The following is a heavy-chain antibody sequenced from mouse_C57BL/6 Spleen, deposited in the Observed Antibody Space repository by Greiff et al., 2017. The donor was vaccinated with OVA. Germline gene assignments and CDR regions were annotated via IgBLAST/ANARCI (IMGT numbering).Heavy chain of an antibody. J-gene: IGHJ2*01. CDR2: IYPSDSET. CDR3: ARKGEFIYLDY. CDR1: GYTFTSYW. V-gene: IGHV1-61*01. Sequence: QVQLQQPGAELVRPGSSVKLSCKASGYTFTSYWMDWVKQRPGQGLEWIGNIYPSDSETHYNQKFKDKATLTVDKSSSTAYMQLSSLTSEDSAVYYCARKGEFIYLDYWGQGTTLTVSS. D-gene: IGHD1-1*01.